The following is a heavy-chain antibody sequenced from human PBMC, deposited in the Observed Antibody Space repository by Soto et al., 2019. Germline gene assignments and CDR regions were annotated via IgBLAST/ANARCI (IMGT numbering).Heavy chain of an antibody. D-gene: IGHD6-13*01. V-gene: IGHV5-51*01. CDR3: ARSPRSSPYFDY. CDR2: TYPGDHET. CDR1: GYTFCNFW. J-gene: IGHJ4*02. Sequence: GESLKISCQCSGYTFCNFWIGWVRQLPGKGLEWMGITYPGDHETRYSPSFHGKVTISADKSINTAYLQWNSLEASDSAFFFCARSPRSSPYFDYWGQGALVTVSS.